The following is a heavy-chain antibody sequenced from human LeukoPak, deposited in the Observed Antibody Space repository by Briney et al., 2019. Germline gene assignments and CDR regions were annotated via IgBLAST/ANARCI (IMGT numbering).Heavy chain of an antibody. CDR2: IYYSGST. CDR1: GGSISSGGYS. Sequence: SETLSLTCAASGGSISSGGYSWSWLRQPPGTGLEWIGYIYYSGSTYYNPSLKSRVIISVDTSKNQFSLNLRSVTAADTAVYYCARGRGDYNWFDPWGQGTLVTVSS. J-gene: IGHJ5*02. V-gene: IGHV4-30-4*07. D-gene: IGHD2-21*02. CDR3: ARGRGDYNWFDP.